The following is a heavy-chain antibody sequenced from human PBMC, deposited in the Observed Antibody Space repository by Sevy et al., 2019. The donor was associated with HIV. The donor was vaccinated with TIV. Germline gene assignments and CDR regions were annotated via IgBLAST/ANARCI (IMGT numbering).Heavy chain of an antibody. V-gene: IGHV3-21*05. Sequence: GGSLRLSCTASGYTFPAFSFNWVRQAPGKGLEWLSYISTGTDDIYYADSAKGRFTISRDDAKNSVYLEMKSLRDQDTALYYCVRRGVDAYNVYFDLWGQGTLVTVSS. CDR3: VRRGVDAYNVYFDL. D-gene: IGHD3-10*01. CDR1: GYTFPAFS. J-gene: IGHJ4*02. CDR2: ISTGTDDI.